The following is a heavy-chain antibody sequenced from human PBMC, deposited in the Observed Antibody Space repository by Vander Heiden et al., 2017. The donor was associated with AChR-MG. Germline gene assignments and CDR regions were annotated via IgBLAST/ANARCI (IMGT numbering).Heavy chain of an antibody. Sequence: QLQLQESGPGLVKPSETLSLTCTVSGGSLSSSSYYWGWIRQPPGKGLEWIGSIYYSGSTYYNPSLKSRVTISVDTSKNQFSLKLSSVTAADTAVYYCAREGYSSSSRGYWGQGTLVTVSS. CDR1: GGSLSSSSYY. D-gene: IGHD6-13*01. J-gene: IGHJ4*02. CDR3: AREGYSSSSRGY. CDR2: IYYSGST. V-gene: IGHV4-39*01.